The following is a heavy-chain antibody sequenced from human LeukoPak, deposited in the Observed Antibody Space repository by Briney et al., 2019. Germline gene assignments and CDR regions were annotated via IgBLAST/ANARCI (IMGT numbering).Heavy chain of an antibody. CDR3: AKPKNFYGDYDY. J-gene: IGHJ4*02. D-gene: IGHD4-17*01. CDR1: GFTFSSYV. Sequence: PGGSLRLSCAASGFTFSSYVMNWVRQAPGKGLEWVSAISGSGGSTYYADSVKGRFSIFRDNSKNTLYLKMNSLRAEDTAVYYCAKPKNFYGDYDYWGQGTLVTVSS. V-gene: IGHV3-23*01. CDR2: ISGSGGST.